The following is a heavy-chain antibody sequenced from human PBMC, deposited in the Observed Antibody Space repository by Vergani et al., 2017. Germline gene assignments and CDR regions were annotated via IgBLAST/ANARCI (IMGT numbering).Heavy chain of an antibody. J-gene: IGHJ6*03. CDR3: ARAGYDFWSGYYSPAYYYYYMDV. CDR1: GFTFDDYA. D-gene: IGHD3-3*01. V-gene: IGHV3-9*01. Sequence: EVQLVESGGGLVQPGRSLRLSCAASGFTFDDYAMHWVRQAPGKGLEWVSGISWNSGSTGYADSVKGRFTISRDNAKNSLYLQMNSLRAEDTAVYYCARAGYDFWSGYYSPAYYYYYMDVWGKGTTVTVSS. CDR2: ISWNSGST.